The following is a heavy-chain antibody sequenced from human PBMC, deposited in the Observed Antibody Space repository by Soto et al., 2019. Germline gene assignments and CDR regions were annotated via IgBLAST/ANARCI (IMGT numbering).Heavy chain of an antibody. Sequence: SETLSLTCSVSGGSISSGAHYWSWIRQPPGKGLEWIGYIYYSGTTYHNPSLKSRVTISVDTSKNQFSLKLSSVTAADTAVYYCARVWSGYYKFDSWGQGTLVTVSS. CDR2: IYYSGTT. V-gene: IGHV4-30-4*01. CDR3: ARVWSGYYKFDS. J-gene: IGHJ4*02. D-gene: IGHD3-3*01. CDR1: GGSISSGAHY.